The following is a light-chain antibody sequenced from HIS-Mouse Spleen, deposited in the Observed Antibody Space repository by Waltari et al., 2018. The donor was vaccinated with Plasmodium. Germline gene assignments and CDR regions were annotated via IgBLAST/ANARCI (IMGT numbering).Light chain of an antibody. CDR2: RNN. CDR1: SSNIGSNY. V-gene: IGLV1-47*01. CDR3: AAWDDSLSGWV. Sequence: QSVLTQPPSASGTPGQRVTISCSGSSSNIGSNYVYWYQQLPGTAPKLLIYRNNQRPSGFPARISGSKSGTAASLASSGLRSEDEADYYCAAWDDSLSGWVFGGGTKLTVL. J-gene: IGLJ3*02.